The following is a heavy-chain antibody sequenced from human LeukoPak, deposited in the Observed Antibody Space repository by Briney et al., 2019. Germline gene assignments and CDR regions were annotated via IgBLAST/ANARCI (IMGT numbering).Heavy chain of an antibody. J-gene: IGHJ4*02. CDR3: ARDGEVVVAPHFDY. D-gene: IGHD2-15*01. Sequence: ASVKVSCKASGYTFTSYAMNWVRQAPGQGLEWMGWINTNTGNPTYAQGFTGRFVFSLDTSVSTAYLQISSLTAEDTAVYYCARDGEVVVAPHFDYWGQGTLVTVSS. CDR2: INTNTGNP. V-gene: IGHV7-4-1*02. CDR1: GYTFTSYA.